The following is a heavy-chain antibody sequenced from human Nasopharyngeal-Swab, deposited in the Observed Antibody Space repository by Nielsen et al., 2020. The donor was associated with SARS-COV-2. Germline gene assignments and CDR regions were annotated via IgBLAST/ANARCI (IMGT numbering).Heavy chain of an antibody. CDR2: ISSSGSTI. Sequence: GGSLRLSCAASGFTVSSNYMSWVRQAPGKGLEWVSYISSSGSTIYYADSVKGRFTISRDNAKNSLYLQMNSLRAEDTAVYYCARVPGFGEFYWGQGTLVTVSS. CDR3: ARVPGFGEFY. D-gene: IGHD3-10*01. V-gene: IGHV3-11*04. CDR1: GFTVSSNY. J-gene: IGHJ4*02.